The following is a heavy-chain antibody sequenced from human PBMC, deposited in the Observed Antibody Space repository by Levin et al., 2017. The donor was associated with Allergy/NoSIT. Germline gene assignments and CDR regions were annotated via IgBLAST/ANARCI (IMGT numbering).Heavy chain of an antibody. CDR2: INPNSGGT. CDR1: GYTFTGYY. J-gene: IGHJ6*02. Sequence: GESLKISCKASGYTFTGYYMHWVRQAPGQGLEWMGRINPNSGGTDYAQKFQGRVTMTRDTSISTAYMELSRLRSDDTAVYYCAKGAVAGTYYYGMDVWGQGTTVAVSS. CDR3: AKGAVAGTYYYGMDV. V-gene: IGHV1-2*06. D-gene: IGHD6-19*01.